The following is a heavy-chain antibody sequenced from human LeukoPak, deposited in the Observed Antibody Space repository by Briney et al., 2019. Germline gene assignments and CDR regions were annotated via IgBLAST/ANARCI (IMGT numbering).Heavy chain of an antibody. CDR2: IRSKAYGGTT. V-gene: IGHV3-49*03. D-gene: IGHD3-9*01. CDR1: GFTFGDYA. J-gene: IGHJ4*02. Sequence: GGSLRLSCTASGFTFGDYAMSWFRQAPGKGLEWVGFIRSKAYGGTTEYAASVKGRFTVSRDDSKSIAYLQMNSLKTEDTAVYYCTSDILTGYPPAIPLWGQGTLVTVSS. CDR3: TSDILTGYPPAIPL.